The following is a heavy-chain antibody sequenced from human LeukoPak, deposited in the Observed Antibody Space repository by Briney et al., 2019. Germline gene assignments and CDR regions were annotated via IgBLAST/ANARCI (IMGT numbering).Heavy chain of an antibody. V-gene: IGHV3-23*01. D-gene: IGHD1-26*01. Sequence: GGSLRLSSAASGFTFSSSAMSWVRQAPGKGLEWVSGLSGSGRGGRTNYAGSVNGPCTTSRDDSKTTLYLQMNTLRAEDTAVYYCAKAGSIRFDYWGQGTLVTVSS. CDR1: GFTFSSSA. CDR2: LSGSGRGGRT. CDR3: AKAGSIRFDY. J-gene: IGHJ4*02.